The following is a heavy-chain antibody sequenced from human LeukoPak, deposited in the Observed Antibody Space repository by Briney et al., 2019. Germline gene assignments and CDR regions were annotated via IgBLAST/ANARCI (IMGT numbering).Heavy chain of an antibody. CDR2: IRYDGSNK. Sequence: TGGSLRLSCAASGFTFSSYGMHWVRQAPGKGLEWVAFIRYDGSNKYYADSVKGRFTISRDNSKNTLYMQMSSLRAEDTAVFYCARTSYSSGWSPFDYWGQGTLVSVSS. CDR1: GFTFSSYG. J-gene: IGHJ4*02. V-gene: IGHV3-30*02. CDR3: ARTSYSSGWSPFDY. D-gene: IGHD6-19*01.